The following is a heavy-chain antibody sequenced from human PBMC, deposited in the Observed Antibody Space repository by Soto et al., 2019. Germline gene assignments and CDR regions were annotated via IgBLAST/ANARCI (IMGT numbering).Heavy chain of an antibody. D-gene: IGHD3-9*01. CDR2: ITGGGDNT. V-gene: IGHV3-23*01. CDR3: TQDGGSRDWLTVN. Sequence: VQLLESGGDLVQLGGSLRLSCAASGFTFTSYAMSWIRQAPGKGLEWVSAITGGGDNTYYADSVKGRFTISRDNSKNTLYLQMNSLRAEDTAFYYCTQDGGSRDWLTVNWGQGTLVTVSS. CDR1: GFTFTSYA. J-gene: IGHJ4*02.